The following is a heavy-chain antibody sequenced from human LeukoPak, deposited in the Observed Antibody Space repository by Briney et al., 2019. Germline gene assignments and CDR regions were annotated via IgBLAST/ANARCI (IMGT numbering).Heavy chain of an antibody. D-gene: IGHD5-24*01. CDR1: GGSFSGYY. Sequence: ETLSLTCAVYGGSFSGYYWGWIRQPPGKGLEWIGSIFYSGNTYDNPSLKSRVTISVDTSKNQFSLKLNSVTAADTAVYYCARHRSKWLQSSFDYWGQGTLVTVSS. V-gene: IGHV4-39*01. CDR2: IFYSGNT. J-gene: IGHJ4*02. CDR3: ARHRSKWLQSSFDY.